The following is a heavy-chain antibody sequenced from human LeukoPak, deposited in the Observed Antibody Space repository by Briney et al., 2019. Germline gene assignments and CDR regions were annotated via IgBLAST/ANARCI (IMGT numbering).Heavy chain of an antibody. J-gene: IGHJ4*02. D-gene: IGHD3-3*01. Sequence: SQTLSLTCTVSGGSISSANYYWSWIRQPAGEGLEWIGRIYTTGSTNYNPSLKSRVTISIDTSMNQFSLRLSSVTAADTAVYYCAREKRGDFWSGQIMSVDYWGQGTLVTVSS. V-gene: IGHV4-61*02. CDR2: IYTTGST. CDR3: AREKRGDFWSGQIMSVDY. CDR1: GGSISSANYY.